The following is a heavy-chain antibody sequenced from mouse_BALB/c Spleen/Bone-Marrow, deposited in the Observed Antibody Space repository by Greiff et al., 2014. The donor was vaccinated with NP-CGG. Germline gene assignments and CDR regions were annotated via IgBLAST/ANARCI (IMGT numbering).Heavy chain of an antibody. Sequence: VQLQQSGAELVKPGASVKLSCTASGFNIKDTYMHWVKQRPEQGLEWIGRIDPAKCNTKYVPTFQGKATITADTSSNTAYLQLSSLTSEDTAVYYCASSGNYEGGAMVYWGQGISVTVSS. V-gene: IGHV14-3*02. CDR2: IDPAKCNT. CDR3: ASSGNYEGGAMVY. D-gene: IGHD2-1*01. J-gene: IGHJ4*01. CDR1: GFNIKDTY.